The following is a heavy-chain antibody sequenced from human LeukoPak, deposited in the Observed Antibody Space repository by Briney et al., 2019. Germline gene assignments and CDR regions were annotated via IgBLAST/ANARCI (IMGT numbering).Heavy chain of an antibody. CDR3: ARSVDTAMDYYYYGMDV. CDR1: GYTFTSYD. D-gene: IGHD5-18*01. CDR2: MNPNSGNT. J-gene: IGHJ6*02. V-gene: IGHV1-8*01. Sequence: GSVKVSCKASGYTFTSYDIHWVRQATGQGLEWMGWMNPNSGNTGYAQKFQGRVTMTRNTSISTAYMELSSLRSEDTAVYYCARSVDTAMDYYYYGMDVWGQGTTVTVSS.